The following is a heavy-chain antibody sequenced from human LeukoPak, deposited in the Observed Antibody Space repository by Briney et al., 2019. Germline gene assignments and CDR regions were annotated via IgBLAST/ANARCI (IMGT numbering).Heavy chain of an antibody. J-gene: IGHJ4*02. CDR2: IYTSGST. V-gene: IGHV4-61*02. CDR3: ARRVGSSGWYPPYYFDY. Sequence: PSQTLSLTCIVSGGSISSGSYYWSWIRQPAGKGLEWIGRIYTSGSTNYNPSLKSRVTISVDKSKNQFSLKLSSVTAADTAVYYCARRVGSSGWYPPYYFDYWGQGTLVTVSS. CDR1: GGSISSGSYY. D-gene: IGHD6-19*01.